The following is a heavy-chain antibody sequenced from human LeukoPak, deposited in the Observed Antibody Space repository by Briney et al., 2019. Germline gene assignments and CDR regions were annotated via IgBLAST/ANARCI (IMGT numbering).Heavy chain of an antibody. CDR1: GGTFISYA. CDR3: AAYCSGGSCHGVFDY. J-gene: IGHJ4*02. D-gene: IGHD2-15*01. Sequence: SVKVSCKASGGTFISYAISWVRQAPGQGLEWMGGIIPIFGTANYAQKFQGRVTLTADESTSTAYMELSSLRSEDTAVYYCAAYCSGGSCHGVFDYWGQGTLVTVSS. CDR2: IIPIFGTA. V-gene: IGHV1-69*01.